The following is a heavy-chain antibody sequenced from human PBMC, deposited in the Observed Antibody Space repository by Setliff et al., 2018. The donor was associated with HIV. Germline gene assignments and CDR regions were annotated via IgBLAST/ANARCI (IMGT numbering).Heavy chain of an antibody. D-gene: IGHD3-3*01. Sequence: ASVKVSRKSSGYTFTRYGITWVRQAPGQGLEWMGWISANNGSSYFAQKLQDRVTMTSDTSTSTAYMELRSLRSDDTAVYYCARVRERVTIFGVVRDFDPWGQGTLVTVSS. J-gene: IGHJ5*02. CDR2: ISANNGSS. CDR3: ARVRERVTIFGVVRDFDP. CDR1: GYTFTRYG. V-gene: IGHV1-18*01.